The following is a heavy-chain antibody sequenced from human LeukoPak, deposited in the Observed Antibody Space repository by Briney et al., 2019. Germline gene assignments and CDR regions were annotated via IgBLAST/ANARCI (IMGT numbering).Heavy chain of an antibody. CDR3: VRGAPFDY. CDR2: INSDGSNI. J-gene: IGHJ4*02. V-gene: IGHV3-74*01. Sequence: PGGSLRLSCAGSVFTFSSYCMHWVRQGQAKKGVLWVARINSDGSNIRDAASVEGQFTISRDNAKNTLDLQMNSLRAEGTAVYYCVRGAPFDYWGQGTLVTVSS. CDR1: VFTFSSYC.